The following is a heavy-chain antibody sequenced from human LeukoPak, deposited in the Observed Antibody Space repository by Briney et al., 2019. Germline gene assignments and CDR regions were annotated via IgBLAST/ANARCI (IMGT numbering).Heavy chain of an antibody. CDR2: INSDGRST. Sequence: GGSLTLSCAASGFTFSTSWMHWVRQVPGKGLVWVSRINSDGRSTDYADSVKGRFTISRDNTKNALYLQMNSLGAEDTAVYYCAHTVWSGNYFDYWGQGTLVTVSS. CDR3: AHTVWSGNYFDY. CDR1: GFTFSTSW. D-gene: IGHD3-3*01. V-gene: IGHV3-74*01. J-gene: IGHJ4*02.